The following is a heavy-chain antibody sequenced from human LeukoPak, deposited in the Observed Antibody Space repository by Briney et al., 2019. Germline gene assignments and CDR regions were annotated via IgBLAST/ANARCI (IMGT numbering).Heavy chain of an antibody. J-gene: IGHJ1*01. CDR1: GFTFSSYA. V-gene: IGHV3-53*01. D-gene: IGHD6-6*01. CDR2: IYSGGST. CDR3: ARRYSSSYSAEYFQH. Sequence: PGGSLRLSCAASGFTFSSYAMHWVRQAPGKGLEWVSVIYSGGSTYYADSVKGRFTISRDNSKNTLYLQMNSLRAEDTAVYYCARRYSSSYSAEYFQHWGQGTLVTVSS.